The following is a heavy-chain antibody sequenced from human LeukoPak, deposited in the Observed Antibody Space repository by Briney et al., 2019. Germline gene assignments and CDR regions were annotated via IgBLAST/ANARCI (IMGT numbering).Heavy chain of an antibody. CDR3: ARSGSSGYYY. CDR1: GASISSYY. CDR2: IHYSGSS. J-gene: IGHJ4*02. D-gene: IGHD3-22*01. V-gene: IGHV4-59*01. Sequence: PSETLSLTCTVSGASISSYYWTWIRQPPGKGLEWIGYIHYSGSSNHNPSLKSRATISVDTSKNQISLKLSSVTAADTAAYYCARSGSSGYYYWGQGTLVTVSS.